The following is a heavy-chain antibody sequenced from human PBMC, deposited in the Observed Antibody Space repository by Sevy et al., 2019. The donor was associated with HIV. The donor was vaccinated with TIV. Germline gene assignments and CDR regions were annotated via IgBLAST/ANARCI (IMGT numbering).Heavy chain of an antibody. CDR3: GIDPNGDYVGAFDM. V-gene: IGHV3-23*01. Sequence: GGSLRLSCVVSGFSLTGYAMSWVRQSPGKGLEWVAGISAGGGRIYYADSVKGRFNISRDNSKNTLVLQMNSLSAEDTAIYYCGIDPNGDYVGAFDMWGQGTMVTVSS. J-gene: IGHJ3*02. D-gene: IGHD4-17*01. CDR2: ISAGGGRI. CDR1: GFSLTGYA.